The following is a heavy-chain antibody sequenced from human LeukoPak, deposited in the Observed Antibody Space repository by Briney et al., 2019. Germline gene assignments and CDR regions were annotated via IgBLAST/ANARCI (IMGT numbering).Heavy chain of an antibody. CDR2: IYHSGST. J-gene: IGHJ4*02. Sequence: SQTLSLTCTVSGGSISSGGYYWSWIRQPPGKGLEWIGYIYHSGSTYYNPSLKSRVTISVDRSKNQFSLKLSSVTAADTAVYYCARDPGGRTTDYWGQGTLVTVSS. CDR3: ARDPGGRTTDY. D-gene: IGHD1-7*01. V-gene: IGHV4-30-2*01. CDR1: GGSISSGGYY.